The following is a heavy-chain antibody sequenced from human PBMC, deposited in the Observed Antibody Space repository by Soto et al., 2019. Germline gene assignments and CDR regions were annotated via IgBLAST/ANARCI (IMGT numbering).Heavy chain of an antibody. Sequence: SVKVSCKASGGTFSSYATSWVRQAPGQGLEWMGGIIPIFGTANYAQKFQGRVTITADKSTSTAYMELSSLRSEDTAVYYCARAVNFDWLLNPNYYYYGMDVWGQGTTVTVSS. D-gene: IGHD3-9*01. V-gene: IGHV1-69*06. CDR3: ARAVNFDWLLNPNYYYYGMDV. CDR1: GGTFSSYA. J-gene: IGHJ6*02. CDR2: IIPIFGTA.